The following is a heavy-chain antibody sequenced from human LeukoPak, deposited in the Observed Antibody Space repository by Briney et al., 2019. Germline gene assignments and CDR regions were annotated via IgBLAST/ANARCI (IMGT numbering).Heavy chain of an antibody. V-gene: IGHV3-30*18. J-gene: IGHJ4*02. CDR3: AKGPLRGTAAAIGY. CDR2: ISYDGRNI. Sequence: GGSLRLSCAASGFTFNNYGMHWVRQAPGKGLEWVAVISYDGRNIHYPDSVKGRFTISRDISTDTLWLQMDSLRTEDTAVYYCAKGPLRGTAAAIGYWGQGTLVTVSS. CDR1: GFTFNNYG. D-gene: IGHD2-2*01.